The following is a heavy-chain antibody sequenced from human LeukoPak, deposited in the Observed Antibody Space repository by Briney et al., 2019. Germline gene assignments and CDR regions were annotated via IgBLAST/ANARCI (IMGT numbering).Heavy chain of an antibody. CDR1: GGSFSGYY. CDR3: ARGSRCGS. CDR2: INHTGST. J-gene: IGHJ4*02. V-gene: IGHV4-34*01. Sequence: SETLSLTCAVYGGSFSGYYWSWIRQPPVKGLEWIGGINHTGSTNYNPSLKSRVTISADTSKNQFSLKLNFVTAADTALYYCARGSRCGSWGRGTLVTVSS. D-gene: IGHD4/OR15-4a*01.